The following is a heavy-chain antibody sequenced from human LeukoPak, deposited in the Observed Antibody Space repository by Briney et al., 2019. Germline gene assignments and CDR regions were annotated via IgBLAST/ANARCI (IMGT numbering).Heavy chain of an antibody. CDR3: ARAGEYYDILSGSQRGFDP. V-gene: IGHV3-48*03. D-gene: IGHD3-9*01. CDR2: ITSGGSAM. CDR1: GFTFSSYE. Sequence: GGSLRLSCAASGFTFSSYEVNWVRQAPGKGLEWVSYITSGGSAMYYAESVKGRFTISRDNAKNSLYLQMNSLRAEDTAVYYCARAGEYYDILSGSQRGFDPWGQGALVTVSS. J-gene: IGHJ5*02.